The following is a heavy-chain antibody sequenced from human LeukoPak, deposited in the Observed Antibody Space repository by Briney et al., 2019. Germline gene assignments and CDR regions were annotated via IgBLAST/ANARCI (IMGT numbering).Heavy chain of an antibody. CDR2: IKQDGSEK. CDR1: AFTFSSYW. J-gene: IGHJ4*02. V-gene: IGHV3-7*01. D-gene: IGHD6-25*01. Sequence: GGSLRLSCAASAFTFSSYWMSWVRQAPGKGLEWVANIKQDGSEKYYVDSVKGRFTISRDNAENSLYLQMNSLRAEDTAVYSCARDHSSGWYFDYWGQGTLVTVSS. CDR3: ARDHSSGWYFDY.